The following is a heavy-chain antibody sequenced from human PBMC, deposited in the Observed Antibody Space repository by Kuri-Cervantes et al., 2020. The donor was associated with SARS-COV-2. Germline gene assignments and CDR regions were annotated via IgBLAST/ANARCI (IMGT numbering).Heavy chain of an antibody. J-gene: IGHJ4*02. CDR1: GFSLSTSGVG. D-gene: IGHD3-10*01. Sequence: SGPTLVKPTQTLTLTCTFSGFSLSTSGVGVGWIRQPPGKALEWLALIYWDDDKRYSPSLKSRLTITKDTSKNQVVLTMTNMDPVDTATYYCARRSITMVRGSWDYWGQGTLVTVSS. CDR3: ARRSITMVRGSWDY. V-gene: IGHV2-5*02. CDR2: IYWDDDK.